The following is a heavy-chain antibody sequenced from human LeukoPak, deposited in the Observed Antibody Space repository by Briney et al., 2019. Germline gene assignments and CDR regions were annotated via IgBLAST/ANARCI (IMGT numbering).Heavy chain of an antibody. Sequence: GESLKISCKGSEYSFSSYWIAWVRQMPGKGLEWMGIIYPGDSDTRYSPSFQGQVTISADKSISTAYLQWSSLKASDTAMYYCARHVSGDYDSGSSITAGAFDIWGQGTLVTVSS. D-gene: IGHD3-10*01. J-gene: IGHJ4*02. V-gene: IGHV5-51*01. CDR3: ARHVSGDYDSGSSITAGAFDI. CDR2: IYPGDSDT. CDR1: EYSFSSYW.